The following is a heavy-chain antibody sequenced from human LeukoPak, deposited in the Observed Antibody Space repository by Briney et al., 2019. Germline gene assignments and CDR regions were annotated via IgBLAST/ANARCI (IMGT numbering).Heavy chain of an antibody. J-gene: IGHJ6*02. D-gene: IGHD4-17*01. CDR2: ISSSGSTI. CDR3: ASVTTYYYGMDV. V-gene: IGHV3-48*03. Sequence: GGSLRLSCAASGFTFSRYEMNWVRQAPGKGLEWVSYISSSGSTIYYADSVKGRFTISRDNAKNSLYLQMNSLRAEDTAVYYCASVTTYYYGMDVWGQGTTVTVSS. CDR1: GFTFSRYE.